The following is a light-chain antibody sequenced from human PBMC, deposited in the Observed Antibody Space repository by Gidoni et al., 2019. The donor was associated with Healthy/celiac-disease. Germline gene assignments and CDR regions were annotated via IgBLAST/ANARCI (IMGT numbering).Light chain of an antibody. CDR2: ASS. CDR3: QQSYSTPRT. V-gene: IGKV1-39*01. J-gene: IGKJ1*01. Sequence: DIQMTQSPSSLSASVGDRVTITCRASQSISSYLHWYQQKPGKAPKLLIYASSSLQSGVPSRFSGSGSRTDFTLTISILQPEDFATYYCQQSYSTPRTFGQGTKVEIK. CDR1: QSISSY.